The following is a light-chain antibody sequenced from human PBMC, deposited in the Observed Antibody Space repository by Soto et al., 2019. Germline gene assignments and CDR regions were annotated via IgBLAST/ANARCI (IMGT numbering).Light chain of an antibody. CDR3: HQAHSFPFA. CDR1: QDINSR. J-gene: IGKJ1*01. Sequence: DIQMTKSPSAVSASVGDRVTITCRASQDINSRLAWYQQKPGKAPKLLISDASSLQSGVPSRFSGSGSGTDFSLTISSLQPDDFATYYCHQAHSFPFAFGHGTKVEIK. CDR2: DAS. V-gene: IGKV1-12*01.